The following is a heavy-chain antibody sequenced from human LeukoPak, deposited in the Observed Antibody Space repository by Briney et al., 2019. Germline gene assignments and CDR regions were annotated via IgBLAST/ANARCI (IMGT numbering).Heavy chain of an antibody. CDR1: GGTFSSYA. D-gene: IGHD4-11*01. V-gene: IGHV1-46*03. J-gene: IGHJ5*02. CDR3: AMTTVTYNWFDP. Sequence: GSSVKVSCKASGGTFSSYAISWVRQAPGQGLEWMGIINPSGGSTSYAQKFQGRVTMTRDTSTSTVYMELSSLRSEDTAVYYCAMTTVTYNWFDPWGQGTLVTVSS. CDR2: INPSGGST.